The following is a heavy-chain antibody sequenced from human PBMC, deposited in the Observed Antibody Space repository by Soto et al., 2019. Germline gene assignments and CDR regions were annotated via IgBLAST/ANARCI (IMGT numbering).Heavy chain of an antibody. J-gene: IGHJ6*02. CDR1: GFTFSSYA. D-gene: IGHD6-13*01. Sequence: QVQLVESGGGVVQPGRSLRLSCAASGFTFSSYAMHWVRQAPGKGLEWVAVISYDGSNKYYADSVKGRFTISRDNSKNTLYLQMNSLRAEDPAVYYCARLTIAAAGMSVGMDVWGQGTTVTVSS. CDR2: ISYDGSNK. V-gene: IGHV3-30-3*01. CDR3: ARLTIAAAGMSVGMDV.